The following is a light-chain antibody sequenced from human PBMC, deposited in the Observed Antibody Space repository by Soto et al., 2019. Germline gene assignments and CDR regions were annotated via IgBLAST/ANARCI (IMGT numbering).Light chain of an antibody. J-gene: IGKJ1*01. CDR2: GAS. CDR1: QSVSSSY. V-gene: IGKV3-20*01. CDR3: QQYGSSLSWT. Sequence: EIVLTQSPGTLSLSPGERATLSCRASQSVSSSYLAWYQQKTGQAPRLLIYGASSRATGIPDRFSGSGSGTEFTLTISRLEPEDFAVYYCQQYGSSLSWTFGQGTKVEIK.